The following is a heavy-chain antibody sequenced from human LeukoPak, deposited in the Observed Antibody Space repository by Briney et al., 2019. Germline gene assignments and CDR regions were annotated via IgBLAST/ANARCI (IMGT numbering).Heavy chain of an antibody. D-gene: IGHD5-24*01. Sequence: GGSLTLSCAASGFTISNAWMSWVRQAPGKGLEWVGSIKSKTDGGTTDYAAPVKGRFTISRDDSKNTLYLQMNSLKTEDTAVYYCTTRRDGWGQGTLVTVSS. CDR2: IKSKTDGGTT. J-gene: IGHJ4*02. CDR3: TTRRDG. V-gene: IGHV3-15*01. CDR1: GFTISNAW.